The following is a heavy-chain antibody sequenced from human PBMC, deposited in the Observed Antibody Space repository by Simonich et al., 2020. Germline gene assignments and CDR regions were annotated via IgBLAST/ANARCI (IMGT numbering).Heavy chain of an antibody. CDR3: AKDRAAAGAEYFQH. V-gene: IGHV3-9*01. CDR2: SSWNSGSI. J-gene: IGHJ1*01. D-gene: IGHD6-13*01. CDR1: GFTFDDFA. Sequence: EVQLVESGGGLVQPGRSLRLSCAASGFTFDDFAMHWVRQAPGKGLEWVSVSSWNSGSIGYADSGKGRFTISRDNAKNSLYLQMNSLRAEDTALYYCAKDRAAAGAEYFQHWGQGTLVTVSS.